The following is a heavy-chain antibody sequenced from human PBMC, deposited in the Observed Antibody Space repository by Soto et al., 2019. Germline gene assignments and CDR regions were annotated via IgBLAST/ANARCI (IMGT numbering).Heavy chain of an antibody. D-gene: IGHD6-13*01. CDR3: ARGPGYSSSWSGYYFDY. Sequence: SETLSLTCTVSGGSISSSSYYWGWIRQPPGKGLEWIGSIYYSGSTYYNPSLKSRVTISVDTSKNQFSLKLSSVTAADTAVYYCARGPGYSSSWSGYYFDYWGQGTLVTVSS. CDR1: GGSISSSSYY. J-gene: IGHJ4*02. V-gene: IGHV4-39*01. CDR2: IYYSGST.